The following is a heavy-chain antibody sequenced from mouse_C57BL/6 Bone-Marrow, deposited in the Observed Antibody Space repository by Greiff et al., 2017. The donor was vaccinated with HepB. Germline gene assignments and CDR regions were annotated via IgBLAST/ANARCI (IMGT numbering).Heavy chain of an antibody. V-gene: IGHV2-5*01. D-gene: IGHD4-1*01. CDR2: IWRGGST. J-gene: IGHJ3*01. CDR1: GFSLTSYG. CDR3: AKEALLTVGRGIWFAY. Sequence: VQLQQSGPGLVQPSQSLSITCTVSGFSLTSYGVHWVRQSPGKGLEWLGVIWRGGSTDYNAAFMSRLSITKDNSKSQVFFKMNSLQADDTAIYYCAKEALLTVGRGIWFAYWGQGTLVTVSA.